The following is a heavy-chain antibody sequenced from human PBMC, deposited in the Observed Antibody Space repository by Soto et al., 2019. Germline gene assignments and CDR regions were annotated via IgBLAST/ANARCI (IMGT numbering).Heavy chain of an antibody. V-gene: IGHV3-30*18. CDR1: GFSFSSYD. CDR3: AKDGGSNGCHFDY. J-gene: IGHJ4*02. Sequence: QVQLVESGGGVVQPGRSLRLSCAASGFSFSSYDMHWVRQAPGKGLEWVAPISYDGSNEHYADSVKGRFTISRDNSKNTLYLQMNSLRAEDTGVYYCAKDGGSNGCHFDYWGQGTLVTVSS. CDR2: ISYDGSNE. D-gene: IGHD2-15*01.